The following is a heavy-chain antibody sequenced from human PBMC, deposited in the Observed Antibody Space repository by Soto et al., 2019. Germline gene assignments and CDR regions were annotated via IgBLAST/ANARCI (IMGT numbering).Heavy chain of an antibody. J-gene: IGHJ4*02. CDR2: INPNSGGT. V-gene: IGHV1-2*04. D-gene: IGHD3-10*02. CDR3: AREGTMSVRFDY. CDR1: GYTFTGYY. Sequence: ASVKVSCKASGYTFTGYYMHLVRQAPGQGLEWMGWINPNSGGTNYAQKFQGWVTMTRDTSISTAYMELSRLRSDDTAVYYCAREGTMSVRFDYWGQGTLVTVSS.